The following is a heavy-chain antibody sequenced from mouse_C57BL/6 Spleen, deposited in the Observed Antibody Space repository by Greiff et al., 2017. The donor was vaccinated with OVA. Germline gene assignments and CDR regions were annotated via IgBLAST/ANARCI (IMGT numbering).Heavy chain of an antibody. CDR2: ISDGGSYT. J-gene: IGHJ2*01. CDR1: GFTFSSYA. CDR3: ARDGY. V-gene: IGHV5-4*01. Sequence: EVKLVESGGGLVKPGGSLKLSCAASGFTFSSYAMSWVRQTPEKRLEWVATISDGGSYTYYPDNVKGRFTISRDNAKNNLYLQMSHLKSEDTAMYYCARDGYWGQGTTLTVSS.